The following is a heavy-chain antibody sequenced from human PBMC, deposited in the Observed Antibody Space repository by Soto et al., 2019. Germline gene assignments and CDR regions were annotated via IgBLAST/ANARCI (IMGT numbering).Heavy chain of an antibody. J-gene: IGHJ4*02. V-gene: IGHV1-8*01. D-gene: IGHD3-10*01. Sequence: QVQLVQSGAEVKKPGASVKVSCKASGNTFTSYDINWVRQATGHGLEWMGCINPNSGNIGYAQKFQGRVTMTRDTAIRTAYMEVSRLRSDDTAVYYCARGRASGSYYLLDYWGQGTLVTVSS. CDR2: INPNSGNI. CDR3: ARGRASGSYYLLDY. CDR1: GNTFTSYD.